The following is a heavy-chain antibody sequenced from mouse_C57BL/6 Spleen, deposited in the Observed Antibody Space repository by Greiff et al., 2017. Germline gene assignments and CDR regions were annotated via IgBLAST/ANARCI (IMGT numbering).Heavy chain of an antibody. D-gene: IGHD1-1*01. CDR1: GYTFTSYW. CDR2: IAPSDSYT. J-gene: IGHJ4*01. V-gene: IGHV1-50*01. Sequence: QVQLQQPGAELVQPGASVKLSCKASGYTFTSYWMQWVKQRPGQGLEWIGEIAPSDSYTNYNQKFKGKATLTVDTSSSTAYMQLSSLTSEDSAVYYCARWDGSTSYAMDYWGQGTSVTVSS. CDR3: ARWDGSTSYAMDY.